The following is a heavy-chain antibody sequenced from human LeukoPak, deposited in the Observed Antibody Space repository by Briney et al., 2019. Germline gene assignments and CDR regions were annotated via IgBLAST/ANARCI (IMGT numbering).Heavy chain of an antibody. CDR2: IYYSGST. CDR3: ARSFRGVSNFDY. D-gene: IGHD3-10*01. Sequence: PSETLSLTCTVSGGSISSSSYYWGWIRQPPGKGLEWIGSIYYSGSTYYNPSLKSRVTISVDTSKNQFSLKLSSVTAADTAVYYCARSFRGVSNFDYWGQGTLVTDSS. CDR1: GGSISSSSYY. V-gene: IGHV4-39*01. J-gene: IGHJ4*02.